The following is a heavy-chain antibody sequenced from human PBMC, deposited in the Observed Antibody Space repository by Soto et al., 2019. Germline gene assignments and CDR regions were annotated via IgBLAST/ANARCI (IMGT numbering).Heavy chain of an antibody. D-gene: IGHD2-15*01. CDR2: INHSGST. V-gene: IGHV4-34*01. CDR1: GGSFSGYY. J-gene: IGHJ6*02. CDR3: ARGAVAATQGFYYYYYGMDV. Sequence: SETLSLTCAVYGGSFSGYYWSWIRQPPGKGLEWIGEINHSGSTNYNPSLKSRVTISVDTSKNQFSPKLSSVNAADTAVYYSARGAVAATQGFYYYYYGMDVWGQGTTVTVSS.